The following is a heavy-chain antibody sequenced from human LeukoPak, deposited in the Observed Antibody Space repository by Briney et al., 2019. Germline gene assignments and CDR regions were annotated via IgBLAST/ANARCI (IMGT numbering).Heavy chain of an antibody. CDR2: SYWDDDK. D-gene: IGHD6-19*01. J-gene: IGHJ4*02. Sequence: ESGPTLVKPTQTLTLTCTFSGVSLSTSGVGVGWIRQPPGKAREWLALSYWDDDKRYSPSLKSRLTITKDTSKNQVVLTMPNMDPVETATSYCAHNPPQWLVPIFDCWGQGPLVTVSS. CDR3: AHNPPQWLVPIFDC. V-gene: IGHV2-5*02. CDR1: GVSLSTSGVG.